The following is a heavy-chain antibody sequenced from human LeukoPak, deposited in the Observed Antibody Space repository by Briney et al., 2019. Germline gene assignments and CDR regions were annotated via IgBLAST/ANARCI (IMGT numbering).Heavy chain of an antibody. D-gene: IGHD4-23*01. V-gene: IGHV3-30*03. CDR2: VSYDGTNK. J-gene: IGHJ3*02. CDR3: ARGTEVYGGSPDATIRRPFAI. CDR1: GFTFSNYG. Sequence: GGSLRLSCAASGFTFSNYGMHWVRQAPGKGLEWVAVVSYDGTNKYYVDSVKGRFTISRDNSKNTLYLQMNSLRAEDTAVYYCARGTEVYGGSPDATIRRPFAIWGQGTMVTVST.